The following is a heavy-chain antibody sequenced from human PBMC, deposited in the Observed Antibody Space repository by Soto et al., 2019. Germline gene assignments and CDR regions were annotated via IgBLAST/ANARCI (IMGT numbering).Heavy chain of an antibody. CDR2: ISWNSGSI. D-gene: IGHD3-3*01. CDR1: GFTFDDYA. CDR3: AKDIADFWSGYGGWFDP. J-gene: IGHJ5*02. V-gene: IGHV3-9*01. Sequence: EVQLVESGGGLVQPGRSLRLSCAASGFTFDDYAMHWVRQAPGKGLEWVSGISWNSGSIGYADSVKGRFTISRDNAKNSLYLQMNSLRAEDTALYYCAKDIADFWSGYGGWFDPRGQGTLVTVSS.